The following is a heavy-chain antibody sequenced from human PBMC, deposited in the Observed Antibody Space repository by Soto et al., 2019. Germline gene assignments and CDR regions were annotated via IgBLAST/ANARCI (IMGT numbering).Heavy chain of an antibody. CDR2: IYYSGST. CDR1: GGSISSSSYY. V-gene: IGHV4-39*01. J-gene: IGHJ5*02. Sequence: SETLSLTCTVSGGSISSSSYYWGWIRQPPGKGLEWIGSIYYSGSTYYNPSLKSRVTISVDTSKNQFSLKLSSVTAADTAVYYCVRLVGAAADPTGDSWFDPWGQGTLVTVSS. D-gene: IGHD6-13*01. CDR3: VRLVGAAADPTGDSWFDP.